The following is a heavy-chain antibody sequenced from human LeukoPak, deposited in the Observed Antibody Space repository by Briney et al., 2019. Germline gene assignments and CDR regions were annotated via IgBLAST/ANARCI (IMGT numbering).Heavy chain of an antibody. CDR1: GGSISGYY. CDR2: IYYRGSS. V-gene: IGHV4-59*08. Sequence: SETLSLTCTVSGGSISGYYWNWIRQPPGKGLEWIGSIYYRGSSNYNPSLESRVTISVDTSKNQFSLQLNSVTAADTAVYYCARDISGGSHVFDIWGQGTMVTVSS. J-gene: IGHJ3*02. CDR3: ARDISGGSHVFDI. D-gene: IGHD3-10*01.